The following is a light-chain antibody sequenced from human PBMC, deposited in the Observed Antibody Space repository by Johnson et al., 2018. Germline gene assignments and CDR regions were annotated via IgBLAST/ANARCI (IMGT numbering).Light chain of an antibody. V-gene: IGLV1-51*02. CDR1: SSNIGNNY. CDR2: ENN. J-gene: IGLJ1*01. CDR3: GTWDSSLSACNC. Sequence: QSVLTQPPSVSAAPGQKVTISCSGSSSNIGNNYVSWYQQLPGTAPKLLIYENNKRPSGIPDRFSGSKSGTSATLGITGLQTGDEADYYCGTWDSSLSACNCFGPGTKVTVL.